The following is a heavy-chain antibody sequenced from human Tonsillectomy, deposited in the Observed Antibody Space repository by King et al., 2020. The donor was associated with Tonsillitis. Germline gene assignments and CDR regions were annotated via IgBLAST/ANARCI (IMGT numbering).Heavy chain of an antibody. CDR1: GITVSRNY. J-gene: IGHJ5*02. D-gene: IGHD6-13*01. Sequence: VQLVESGGGLVQPGGSLRLSCAASGITVSRNYMTWVRQAPGKGLEWGSLIYSGERTSYADSVKGRFTISRDNSKNTLYLQMNSLRVDDTAVYYCARDRGGQQLDSWGQGTLVTVSS. CDR3: ARDRGGQQLDS. CDR2: IYSGERT. V-gene: IGHV3-66*01.